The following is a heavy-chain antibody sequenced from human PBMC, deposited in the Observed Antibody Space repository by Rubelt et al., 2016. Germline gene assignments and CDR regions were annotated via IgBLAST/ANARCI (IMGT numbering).Heavy chain of an antibody. Sequence: QVQLVQSGAEVKKPGSSVKVSCKASGGTFSSYAISWVRQAPGQGLEWMGRITPILGLANYAQKFQGRVTITADKSTSTAYMELSSLRSEDTAVYYCARDRTWLVPGLDAFDIWGQGTMVTVSS. CDR1: GGTFSSYA. CDR3: ARDRTWLVPGLDAFDI. J-gene: IGHJ3*02. D-gene: IGHD6-19*01. V-gene: IGHV1-69*09. CDR2: ITPILGLA.